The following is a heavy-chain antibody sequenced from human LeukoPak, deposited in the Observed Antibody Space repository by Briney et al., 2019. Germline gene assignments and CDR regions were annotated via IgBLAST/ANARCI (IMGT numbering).Heavy chain of an antibody. CDR3: ARDLDTAMVLDY. CDR2: IFHSGNT. Sequence: PSETLSLTCIVSRGSISSSTHYWGWIRQPPGKGLEWIGNIFHSGNTYYSPSLKSRVSMSVDTSKNQFSLRLSSVTAADTAVYYCARDLDTAMVLDYWGQGTLVTVSS. CDR1: RGSISSSTHY. J-gene: IGHJ4*02. D-gene: IGHD5-18*01. V-gene: IGHV4-39*07.